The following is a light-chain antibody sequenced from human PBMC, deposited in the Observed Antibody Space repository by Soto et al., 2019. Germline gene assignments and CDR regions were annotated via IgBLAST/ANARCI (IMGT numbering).Light chain of an antibody. Sequence: DIQSSYRSSTQSASEGDRVTISCRASQSSRSWLAWYQQKPGKAPKLLIYDASTLESGVPSRFSGSGSGTEFTLTISSLQPDDFATYYCQQEYTFGRGTRLEIK. V-gene: IGKV1-5*01. CDR3: QQEYT. J-gene: IGKJ5*01. CDR1: QSSRSW. CDR2: DAS.